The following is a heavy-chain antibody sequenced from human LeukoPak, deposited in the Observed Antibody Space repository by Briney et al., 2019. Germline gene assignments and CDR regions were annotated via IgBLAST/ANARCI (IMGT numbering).Heavy chain of an antibody. CDR3: AKDLHYYGSGGFDI. D-gene: IGHD3-10*01. CDR2: ISGSGGST. J-gene: IGHJ3*02. Sequence: PGGSLRLSCAASGFTFSSYAMSWVRQAPGKGLEWVSAISGSGGSTYYADSVKGRFTISRDNSKNSLYLQMNSLRAEDTALYYCAKDLHYYGSGGFDIWGQGTMVTVSS. CDR1: GFTFSSYA. V-gene: IGHV3-23*01.